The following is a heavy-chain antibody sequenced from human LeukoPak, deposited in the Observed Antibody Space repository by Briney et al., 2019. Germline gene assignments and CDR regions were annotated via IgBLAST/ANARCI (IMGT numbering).Heavy chain of an antibody. V-gene: IGHV4-39*01. J-gene: IGHJ6*02. CDR2: IYYSGST. D-gene: IGHD6-19*01. CDR3: ARCVALAGVRRLGDYYYGMDV. CDR1: GGSISSSSYY. Sequence: SETLSLTCTVSGGSISSSSYYWGWIRQPPGKGLEWIGSIYYSGSTYYNPSLKSRVTISVDTSKNQFSLKLSSVTAADTAVYYCARCVALAGVRRLGDYYYGMDVWGQGTTVTVSS.